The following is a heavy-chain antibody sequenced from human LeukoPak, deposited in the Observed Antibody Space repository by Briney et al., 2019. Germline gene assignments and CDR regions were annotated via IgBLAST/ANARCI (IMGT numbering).Heavy chain of an antibody. CDR1: GFTFSNYA. Sequence: GGSLRLSCAASGFTFSNYAMSWVRQAPGKGLEWVSYISSSGNTISYADSVKGRFTISRDNAKNSLYLQVISLRAEDTAVYYCARGPSIAARYDVFDIWGQGTMVTVSS. CDR2: ISSSGNTI. V-gene: IGHV3-48*03. J-gene: IGHJ3*02. CDR3: ARGPSIAARYDVFDI. D-gene: IGHD6-6*01.